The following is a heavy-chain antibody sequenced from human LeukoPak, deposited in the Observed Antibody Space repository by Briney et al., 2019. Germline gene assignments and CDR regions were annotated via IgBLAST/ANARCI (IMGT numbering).Heavy chain of an antibody. Sequence: GGSLRLSCAASGFTFSSYWMNWVRQAPGKGLEWVSSISSSSSYIYYADSVKGRFTISRDNAKNSLYPQMNSLRAEDAAVYYCASDLGDAFDIWGQGTMVTVSS. CDR3: ASDLGDAFDI. CDR1: GFTFSSYW. J-gene: IGHJ3*02. CDR2: ISSSSSYI. V-gene: IGHV3-21*01.